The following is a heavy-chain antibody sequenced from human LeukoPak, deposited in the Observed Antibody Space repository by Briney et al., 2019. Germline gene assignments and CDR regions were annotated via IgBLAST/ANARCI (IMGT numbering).Heavy chain of an antibody. Sequence: ASVKVSCKASGYTFSSYGISWVRQAPGQGLEWMGWISAYNGNTNYAQKLQGRVTMPTDTSTSTAYMELRSLRSDDTAVYYCARVRAVAGRAVGNWFDPWGQGTLVTVSS. CDR1: GYTFSSYG. V-gene: IGHV1-18*01. CDR2: ISAYNGNT. J-gene: IGHJ5*02. CDR3: ARVRAVAGRAVGNWFDP. D-gene: IGHD6-19*01.